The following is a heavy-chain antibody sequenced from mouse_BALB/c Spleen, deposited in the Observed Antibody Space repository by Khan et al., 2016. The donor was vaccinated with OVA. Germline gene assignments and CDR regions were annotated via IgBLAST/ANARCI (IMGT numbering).Heavy chain of an antibody. CDR1: GFTFSTYG. CDR3: TRLAYYYDSEGFAY. D-gene: IGHD1-1*01. V-gene: IGHV5-6*02. Sequence: EVKLVESGGDLVKPGGSLKLSCAASGFTFSTYGMSWVRQTPDKRLEWVATVSTGGGYTYYPDSVKGRFTISRDNAKNTLYLQMSGLKSKDTAMFYCTRLAYYYDSEGFAYWGQGTLVTVSA. J-gene: IGHJ3*01. CDR2: VSTGGGYT.